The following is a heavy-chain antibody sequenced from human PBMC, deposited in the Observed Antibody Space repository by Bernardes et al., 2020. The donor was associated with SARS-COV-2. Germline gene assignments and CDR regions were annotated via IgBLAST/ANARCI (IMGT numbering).Heavy chain of an antibody. Sequence: QAPGKGLEWVSSISSSSSYIYYADSVKGRFTISRDNAKNSLYLQMNSLRAEDTAVYYCARAPYDIHPYYYYGMDVWCQSTTVTVSS. CDR3: ARAPYDIHPYYYYGMDV. J-gene: IGHJ6*02. CDR2: ISSSSSYI. D-gene: IGHD3-9*01. V-gene: IGHV3-21*01.